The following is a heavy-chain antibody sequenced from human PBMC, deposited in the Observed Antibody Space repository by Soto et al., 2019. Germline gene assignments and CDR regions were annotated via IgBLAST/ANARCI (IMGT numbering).Heavy chain of an antibody. J-gene: IGHJ4*02. V-gene: IGHV4-34*01. CDR3: ARRPPTHAVPAAKRQGRYYFDY. CDR1: GGSFSGYY. D-gene: IGHD2-2*01. Sequence: SETLSLTCAVYGGSFSGYYWSWIRQPPGKGLEWIGEINHSGSTNYNPSLKSRVTISVDTSKNQFSLKLSSVTAADTAVYYCARRPPTHAVPAAKRQGRYYFDYWGQGTLVTVSS. CDR2: INHSGST.